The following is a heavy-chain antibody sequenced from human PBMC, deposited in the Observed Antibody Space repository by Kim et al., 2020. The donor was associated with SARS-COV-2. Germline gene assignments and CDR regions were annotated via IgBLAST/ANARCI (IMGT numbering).Heavy chain of an antibody. CDR1: GYTLTELS. J-gene: IGHJ4*02. V-gene: IGHV1-24*01. CDR2: FDPEDGET. Sequence: ASVKVSCKVSGYTLTELSMHWVRQAPGKGLEWMGGFDPEDGETIYAQKFQGRVTMTEDTSTDTAYMELSSLRSEDTAVYYCATELRYGSGSSFDYWGQGTLVTVSS. CDR3: ATELRYGSGSSFDY. D-gene: IGHD3-10*01.